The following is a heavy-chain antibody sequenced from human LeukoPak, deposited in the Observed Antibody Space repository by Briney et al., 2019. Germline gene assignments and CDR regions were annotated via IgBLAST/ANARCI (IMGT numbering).Heavy chain of an antibody. Sequence: PGGSLRLSCAASGFTFSSYAMRGVRQAPGKGLEWGSAISGSGGSTYYEDSVKGRFTISRDNSKNTLYLQMNSLSAEDTAVYYCAKDVTSGYLFDYWGQGTLVSVSS. CDR3: AKDVTSGYLFDY. CDR2: ISGSGGST. D-gene: IGHD3-3*01. J-gene: IGHJ4*02. V-gene: IGHV3-23*01. CDR1: GFTFSSYA.